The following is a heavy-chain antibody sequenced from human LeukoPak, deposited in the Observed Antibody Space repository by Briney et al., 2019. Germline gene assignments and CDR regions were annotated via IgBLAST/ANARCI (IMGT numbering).Heavy chain of an antibody. CDR2: IRYDGSNK. CDR1: GFTFSSYG. J-gene: IGHJ4*02. CDR3: ATFSSSWPFDY. D-gene: IGHD6-13*01. V-gene: IGHV3-30*02. Sequence: GGSLRLSCAASGFTFSSYGMHWVRQAPGKGLEWVAFIRYDGSNKYYADSVKGRFTISRDNSKNTLYLQMNSLRAEDTAVYYCATFSSSWPFDYWGQGTLVTVSS.